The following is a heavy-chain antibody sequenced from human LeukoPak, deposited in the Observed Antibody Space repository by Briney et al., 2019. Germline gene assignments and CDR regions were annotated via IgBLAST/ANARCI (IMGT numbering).Heavy chain of an antibody. CDR3: AGVWGPSSAWPWAFEY. CDR2: IWSDGSST. CDR1: GFTFSNYG. Sequence: GGSLRLSCAASGFTFSNYGMHWVRQAPDKGLEWVAIIWSDGSSTYYAGSVRGRFTISRDNSKNTLDLQMSGLRPEDTALYYCAGVWGPSSAWPWAFEYWGQGTLVTVSS. J-gene: IGHJ4*02. V-gene: IGHV3-33*01. D-gene: IGHD6-13*01.